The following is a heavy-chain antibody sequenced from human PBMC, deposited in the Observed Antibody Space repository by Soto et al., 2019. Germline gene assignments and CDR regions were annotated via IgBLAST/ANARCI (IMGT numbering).Heavy chain of an antibody. Sequence: QVQLVQSGAEVKKPGASVKVSCKTSGYTFTSYGISWVRQAPGQGLEWMGWISPYNGNTNYAQKLQGRVTMTTDPPRRTAYMELRSLRSDDTAIYYCAKGGRGDNDYWGQGTLVTVSS. V-gene: IGHV1-18*01. CDR3: AKGGRGDNDY. J-gene: IGHJ4*02. CDR2: ISPYNGNT. CDR1: GYTFTSYG. D-gene: IGHD3-16*01.